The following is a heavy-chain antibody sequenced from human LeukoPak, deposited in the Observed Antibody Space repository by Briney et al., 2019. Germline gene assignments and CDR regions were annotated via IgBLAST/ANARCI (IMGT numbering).Heavy chain of an antibody. J-gene: IGHJ4*02. CDR1: GDSMSTYY. D-gene: IGHD3-22*01. V-gene: IGHV4-59*01. CDR3: ARGVGSGYTDD. CDR2: IYNSGGT. Sequence: SETLSLTCTVSGDSMSTYYWTWIRQPPGKGLEWIGYIYNSGGTNYNPSLKSRVTISVDTSTNQFSLKLTSVPAADTAADYCARGVGSGYTDDWGQGTLVTVSS.